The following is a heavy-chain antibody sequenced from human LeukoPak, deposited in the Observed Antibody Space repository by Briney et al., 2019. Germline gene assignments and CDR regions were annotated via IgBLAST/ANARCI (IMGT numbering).Heavy chain of an antibody. J-gene: IGHJ4*02. CDR3: ATIPVAGRGGLIDY. CDR1: GFAFSTYE. D-gene: IGHD6-19*01. CDR2: ISGGANTV. V-gene: IGHV3-48*03. Sequence: GGSLRLSCAASGFAFSTYEMNWVRQAPGKGLEWVSYISGGANTVHYGDSVKGRFTISRDNAKNSLYLQMDRLRAEDTAVYYCATIPVAGRGGLIDYWGQGTRVTVSS.